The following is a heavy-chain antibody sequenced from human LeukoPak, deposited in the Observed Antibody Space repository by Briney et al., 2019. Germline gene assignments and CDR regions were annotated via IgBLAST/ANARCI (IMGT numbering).Heavy chain of an antibody. V-gene: IGHV1-69*05. J-gene: IGHJ4*02. Sequence: ASVKVSCKASGGTFSSHAIIWVRQAPGQGLEWMGGIIPIFDSSNYAQKFQGRVTITTDESTSTAYMELSSLRSEDTAVYYCARRRESSGLIFDYWGQGTLVTVSS. CDR2: IIPIFDSS. D-gene: IGHD6-19*01. CDR1: GGTFSSHA. CDR3: ARRRESSGLIFDY.